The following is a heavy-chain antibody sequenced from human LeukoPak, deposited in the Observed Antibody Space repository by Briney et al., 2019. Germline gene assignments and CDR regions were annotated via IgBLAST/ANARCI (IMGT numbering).Heavy chain of an antibody. V-gene: IGHV4-34*01. CDR3: ASYLPQNWFDP. Sequence: PSETLSLTYAVYGGSFSGYYWSWIRQPPGKGLEWIGEINHSGSTNYNPSLKSRVTISVDTSKNQFSLKLSSVTAADTAVYYCASYLPQNWFDPWGQGTLVTVSS. J-gene: IGHJ5*02. CDR1: GGSFSGYY. CDR2: INHSGST.